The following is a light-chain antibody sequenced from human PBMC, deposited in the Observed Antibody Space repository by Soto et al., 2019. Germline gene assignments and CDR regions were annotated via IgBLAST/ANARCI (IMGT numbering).Light chain of an antibody. CDR3: QQYDNYPLT. CDR1: QSVRSW. V-gene: IGKV1-5*01. CDR2: DAS. Sequence: DVQLTQSPSFMSLSAGDRVTITFRASQSVRSWLAWYQQKPGRAPKFLIYDASSLESGVPSRFSGSGSGTEFTLTISNLQPDDFATYYCQQYDNYPLTFGGGTKVDIK. J-gene: IGKJ4*01.